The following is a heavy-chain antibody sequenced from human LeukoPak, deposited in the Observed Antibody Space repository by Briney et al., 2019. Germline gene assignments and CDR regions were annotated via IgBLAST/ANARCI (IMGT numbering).Heavy chain of an antibody. CDR2: ISWDGSST. J-gene: IGHJ6*03. CDR1: GFTFSSYA. Sequence: PGGSLRLSCAASGFTFSSYAMSWVRQAPGKGLEWVSLISWDGSSTYYADSVKGRFTISRDNSKNSLYLQMNSVRTEDTAFYYCAKATLVDYSFYYMDVWGKGTTVTVSS. CDR3: AKATLVDYSFYYMDV. D-gene: IGHD1-1*01. V-gene: IGHV3-43D*03.